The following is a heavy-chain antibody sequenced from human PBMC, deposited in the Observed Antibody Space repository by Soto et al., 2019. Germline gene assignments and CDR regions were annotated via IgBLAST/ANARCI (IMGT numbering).Heavy chain of an antibody. Sequence: EALLVESGGGLVQPGGSLRLSCAASGFTFSGYWMSWVRQAPGKGLEWVASINRDGSESHYVDSVKGRFTISRDNAKSSVYLQMKSLRAEDTAVYYCARDPGPRPAAIRGLGWFDPWGQGTLGTVSS. D-gene: IGHD2-2*01. CDR2: INRDGSES. V-gene: IGHV3-7*03. J-gene: IGHJ5*02. CDR1: GFTFSGYW. CDR3: ARDPGPRPAAIRGLGWFDP.